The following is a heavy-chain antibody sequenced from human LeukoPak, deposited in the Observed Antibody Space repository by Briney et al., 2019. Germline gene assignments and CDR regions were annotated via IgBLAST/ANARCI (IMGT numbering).Heavy chain of an antibody. CDR3: ARDPAPEGFDY. Sequence: GGSLRLSCAASGFTFSSYSMNWVRQAPGKGLEWVSYISSSSSTIYYADSAKGRFTISRDNAKNSLYLQMNSLRAEDTAVYYCARDPAPEGFDYWGQGTLVAVSS. CDR2: ISSSSSTI. J-gene: IGHJ4*02. V-gene: IGHV3-48*01. CDR1: GFTFSSYS.